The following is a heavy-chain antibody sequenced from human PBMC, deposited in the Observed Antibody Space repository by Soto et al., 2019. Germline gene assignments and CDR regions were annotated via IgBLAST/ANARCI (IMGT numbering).Heavy chain of an antibody. D-gene: IGHD3-16*01. CDR1: GYTFTTYG. J-gene: IGHJ6*02. Sequence: QVQLVQSGAEVRKPGASVKVSCKASGYTFTTYGISWVRQAPGQGLEWMGWISGYNGHTKYAQKFQGRVTMTTDTTTSTVYMDRRTPRSDDTAVYYCAREGEMPYYYYGLDVWGQGTTVTVSS. CDR2: ISGYNGHT. V-gene: IGHV1-18*01. CDR3: AREGEMPYYYYGLDV.